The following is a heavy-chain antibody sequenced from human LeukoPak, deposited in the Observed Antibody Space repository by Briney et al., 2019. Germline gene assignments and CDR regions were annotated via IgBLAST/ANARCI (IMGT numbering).Heavy chain of an antibody. CDR2: ISSSSSYI. Sequence: GGSLRLSCAASGFTFSSYSMNWVRQAPGKGLEWVSSISSSSSYIYYADSVKGRFTISRDNAKNSLYLQMNSLRAEDTAVYYCAREYYDFWSGYYSLGYYYYMDVWGKGTTVTVSS. CDR1: GFTFSSYS. D-gene: IGHD3-3*01. CDR3: AREYYDFWSGYYSLGYYYYMDV. V-gene: IGHV3-21*01. J-gene: IGHJ6*03.